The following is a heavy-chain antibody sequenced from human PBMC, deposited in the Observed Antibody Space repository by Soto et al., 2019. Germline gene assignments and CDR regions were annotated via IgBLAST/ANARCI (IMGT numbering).Heavy chain of an antibody. Sequence: EVQLVESGGGLVQPGRSLRLSCAASGFNFEDYAMHWVRQAPGKGLGWVSGIAWNSGIIGYADSVKGRFNISRDNGKDSLYGQLISLIPEDTALYYCLMVHYASAIYVTFVWGQGSMVTLSS. J-gene: IGHJ3*01. CDR3: LMVHYASAIYVTFV. V-gene: IGHV3-9*01. D-gene: IGHD3-10*01. CDR2: IAWNSGII. CDR1: GFNFEDYA.